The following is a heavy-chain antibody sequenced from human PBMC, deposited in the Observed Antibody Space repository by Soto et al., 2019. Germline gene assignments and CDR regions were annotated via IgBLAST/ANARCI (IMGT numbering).Heavy chain of an antibody. V-gene: IGHV1-69*13. Sequence: ASVKVSCKTSGGTFSTYAIYWVRQAPGQGLEWMGAIIPLFGTADYAQKFQGRVTITADESTSTAYMELSSLRSEDTAVYYCARPKGSYSSGYYYFHYWGQGTLVTVSS. CDR3: ARPKGSYSSGYYYFHY. D-gene: IGHD6-19*01. CDR2: IIPLFGTA. J-gene: IGHJ4*02. CDR1: GGTFSTYA.